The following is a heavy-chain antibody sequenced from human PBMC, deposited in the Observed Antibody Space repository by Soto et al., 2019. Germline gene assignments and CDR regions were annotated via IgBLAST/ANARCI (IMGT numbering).Heavy chain of an antibody. D-gene: IGHD3-22*01. CDR2: IYYSGST. CDR3: AREWLLNWFDP. Sequence: SETLSLTCTVSGGSISSSSYYWGWIRQPPGKGLEWIGSIYYSGSTYYNPSLKSRVTISVDTSKNQFSLKLSSVTAADTAVYYYAREWLLNWFDPWGQGTLVTVSS. CDR1: GGSISSSSYY. J-gene: IGHJ5*02. V-gene: IGHV4-39*02.